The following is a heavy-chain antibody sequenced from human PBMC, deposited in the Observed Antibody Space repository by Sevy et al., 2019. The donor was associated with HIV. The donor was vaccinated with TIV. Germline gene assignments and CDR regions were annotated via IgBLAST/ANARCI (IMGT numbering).Heavy chain of an antibody. D-gene: IGHD5-18*01. J-gene: IGHJ1*01. V-gene: IGHV3-7*01. CDR1: GFTFSNYW. CDR3: AREELTWIQLWP. Sequence: GGCLRLSCAASGFTFSNYWMSWVRQTPEKGLEWVANINQDGSEKYYVDSVKGRFTISRDNATNSVFLQMNSLRAEDTAMYYCAREELTWIQLWPWGQGTLVTVSS. CDR2: INQDGSEK.